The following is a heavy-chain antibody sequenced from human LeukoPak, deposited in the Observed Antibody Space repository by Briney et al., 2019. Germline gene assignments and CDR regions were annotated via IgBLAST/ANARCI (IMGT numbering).Heavy chain of an antibody. J-gene: IGHJ4*02. D-gene: IGHD3-10*01. CDR1: GYTFTSYG. CDR2: ISAYNGNT. V-gene: IGHV1-18*01. CDR3: ARDTGTVGPASGIN. Sequence: ASAKVSCKASGYTFTSYGISWVRQAPGQGLEWMGWISAYNGNTNYAQKFQGRVTMTTDTSTSTAYMELRSLGSDDTAVYYCARDTGTVGPASGINWGQGTLVTVSS.